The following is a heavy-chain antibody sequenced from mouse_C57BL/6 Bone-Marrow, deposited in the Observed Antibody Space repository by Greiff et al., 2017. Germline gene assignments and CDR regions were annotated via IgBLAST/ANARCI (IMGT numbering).Heavy chain of an antibody. CDR3: ARGGYDRGFAY. CDR1: GYTFTNYW. V-gene: IGHV1-63*01. D-gene: IGHD3-2*02. J-gene: IGHJ3*01. Sequence: VKLQQSGAELVRPGTSVKMSCKASGYTFTNYWIGWAKQRPGHGLEWIGDIYPGGGYTNYNEKFKGKATLTADKSSSTAYMQFSSLTSEDSAIYYCARGGYDRGFAYWGQGTLVTVSA. CDR2: IYPGGGYT.